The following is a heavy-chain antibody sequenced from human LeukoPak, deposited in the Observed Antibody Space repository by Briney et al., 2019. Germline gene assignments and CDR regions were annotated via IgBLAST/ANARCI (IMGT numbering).Heavy chain of an antibody. CDR2: INPNSGGT. J-gene: IGHJ4*02. CDR3: AREAVVAATFDY. V-gene: IGHV1-2*02. Sequence: ASVKVSCKASGYTFTGCYMHWVRQAPGQGLEWMGWINPNSGGTNYAQKFQGRGTMTRDTAITKASMELSRLSSDDTAVYYCAREAVVAATFDYWGQGTLVTVSS. D-gene: IGHD2-15*01. CDR1: GYTFTGCY.